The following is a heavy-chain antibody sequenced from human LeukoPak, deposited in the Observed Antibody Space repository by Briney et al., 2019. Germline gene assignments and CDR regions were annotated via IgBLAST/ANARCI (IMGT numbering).Heavy chain of an antibody. V-gene: IGHV3-23*01. CDR3: AKTTAGNSSGRNPGWPVDY. Sequence: GGALRLSCVPSRFTFNSYAMTWVRPAPGRGVAWVSHVSGSGGITYYADSVKGRFTIFRDNSKNTLYLQMNSLRADDTAVYYCAKTTAGNSSGRNPGWPVDYWGQGALVTVSS. D-gene: IGHD6-19*01. CDR1: RFTFNSYA. CDR2: VSGSGGIT. J-gene: IGHJ4*02.